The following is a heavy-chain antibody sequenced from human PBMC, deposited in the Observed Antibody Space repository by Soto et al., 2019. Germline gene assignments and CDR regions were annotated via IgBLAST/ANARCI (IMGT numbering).Heavy chain of an antibody. CDR3: AKDSPSMVTTQHEEYYQH. CDR2: ISGSGESR. D-gene: IGHD4-17*01. V-gene: IGHV3-23*01. J-gene: IGHJ1*01. Sequence: EVQLLESGGGLVRPGGSVRLSCAAPGFSFSSYSMSWLRQAPGKGLEWVSVISGSGESRYYADSVKGRFTISRDNSKNMVFVQINSLRAEDTTVYYCAKDSPSMVTTQHEEYYQHWGQGTLVTVSS. CDR1: GFSFSSYS.